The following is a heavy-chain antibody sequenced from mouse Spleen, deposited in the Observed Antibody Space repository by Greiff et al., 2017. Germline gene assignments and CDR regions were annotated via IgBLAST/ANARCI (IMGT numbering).Heavy chain of an antibody. CDR1: GFTFSSYA. Sequence: EVQLVESGGGLVKPGGSLKLSCAASGFTFSSYAMSWVRQTPEKRLEWVATISSGGSYTYYPDSVKGRFTISRDNAKNTLYLQMSSLRSEDTAMYYCARLDGNYVLDYWGQGTTLTVSS. V-gene: IGHV5-9-3*01. CDR3: ARLDGNYVLDY. CDR2: ISSGGSYT. D-gene: IGHD2-1*01. J-gene: IGHJ2*01.